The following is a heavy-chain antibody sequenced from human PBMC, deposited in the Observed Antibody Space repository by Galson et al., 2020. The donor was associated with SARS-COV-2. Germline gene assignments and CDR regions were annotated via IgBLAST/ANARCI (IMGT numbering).Heavy chain of an antibody. D-gene: IGHD1-1*01. CDR1: GYTFTSYG. J-gene: IGHJ6*02. V-gene: IGHV1-18*01. CDR3: ARGNERYYYYYGMDV. CDR2: ISAYNGNT. Sequence: ASVKVSCKASGYTFTSYGISWVRQAPGQGLEWMGWISAYNGNTNYAQKLQGRVTMTTDTSTSTAYMELRSLRSDDTAVYYCARGNERYYYYYGMDVWGQGTTVTVSS.